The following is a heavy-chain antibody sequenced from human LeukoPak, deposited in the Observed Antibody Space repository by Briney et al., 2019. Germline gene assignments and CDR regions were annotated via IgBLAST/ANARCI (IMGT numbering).Heavy chain of an antibody. CDR2: IYSGGST. V-gene: IGHV3-53*01. CDR1: GFTVSSNY. CDR3: ARYSYGSGAIDY. D-gene: IGHD5-18*01. J-gene: IGHJ4*02. Sequence: GGSLRLSCAASGFTVSSNYMSWVRQAPGKGLEWVSVIYSGGSTYYADSVKGRFTISRDNSKNTLYLQMNSPRAEDTAVYYCARYSYGSGAIDYWGQGTLVTVSS.